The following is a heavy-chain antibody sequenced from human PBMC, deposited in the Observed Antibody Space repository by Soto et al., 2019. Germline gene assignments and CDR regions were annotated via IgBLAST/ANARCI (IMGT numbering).Heavy chain of an antibody. CDR1: GGSISSHY. CDR2: IYYSGST. D-gene: IGHD1-1*01. J-gene: IGHJ4*02. Sequence: PSETLSLTCTVSGGSISSHYWSWFRQPPGKGLEWIGYIYYSGSTNYNPSLKSRVTISVDTSKSQFSLKLNSVTAADTAVYYCARLEELRYYFDYWGQGTLVTVS. CDR3: ARLEELRYYFDY. V-gene: IGHV4-59*08.